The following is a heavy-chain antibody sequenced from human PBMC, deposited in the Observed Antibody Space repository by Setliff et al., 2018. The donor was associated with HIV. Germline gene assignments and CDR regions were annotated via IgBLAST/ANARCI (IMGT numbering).Heavy chain of an antibody. CDR3: VRDQLRWPERWDFDF. J-gene: IGHJ4*02. CDR1: GFVFTDHS. D-gene: IGHD1-26*01. V-gene: IGHV3-48*01. Sequence: PVGSLRLSCAASGFVFTDHSFHWVRQAPGEGLEWLSYISATGTTVSYADSVRGRFIISRDSVRDVLYLQMKSLRVEDTALYYCVRDQLRWPERWDFDFWGQGTLVTVSS. CDR2: ISATGTTV.